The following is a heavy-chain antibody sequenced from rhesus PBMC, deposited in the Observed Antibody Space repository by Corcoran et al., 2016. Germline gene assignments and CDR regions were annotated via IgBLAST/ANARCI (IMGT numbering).Heavy chain of an antibody. CDR2: INGNSGST. V-gene: IGHV4-80*01. J-gene: IGHJ4*01. CDR1: GASISSNW. Sequence: QVQLQESGPGLVKPSETLSLTCTVSGASISSNWWSWIRQPPGKGLEWIGEINGNSGSTTYNPSLKSRVTISKDASKNQFSLKLSSVTAADTAVYYCASRYYFDYWGQGVLVTVSS. CDR3: ASRYYFDY.